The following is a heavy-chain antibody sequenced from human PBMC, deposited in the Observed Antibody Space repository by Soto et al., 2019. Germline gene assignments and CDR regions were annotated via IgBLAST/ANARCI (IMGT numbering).Heavy chain of an antibody. Sequence: EVQLVEPGGGLVQPGGSLRLSCAASGFTFSSFWMSWVRRAPGKGLEWVANTKQDGSDKNYVGSVKGRFTISRDNAKNSLYLQMNSLRVEDTAVYYCARDVSGKLGHDSWGQGTLVTVSS. CDR3: ARDVSGKLGHDS. CDR2: TKQDGSDK. V-gene: IGHV3-7*01. D-gene: IGHD3-10*01. J-gene: IGHJ4*02. CDR1: GFTFSSFW.